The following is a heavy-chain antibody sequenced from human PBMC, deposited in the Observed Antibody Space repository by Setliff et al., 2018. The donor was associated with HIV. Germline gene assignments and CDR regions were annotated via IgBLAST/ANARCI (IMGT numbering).Heavy chain of an antibody. Sequence: GASVKVSCKASGYTFTTYGINWARQAPGQGLEWMGWISTYNGNTNYAQKFQGRVTMTTDTSSNTAYMELRSLRSDDTAMYYCARDWSSNWTNYFDYWGRGTLVTVS. D-gene: IGHD1-20*01. CDR1: GYTFTTYG. V-gene: IGHV1-18*01. CDR3: ARDWSSNWTNYFDY. J-gene: IGHJ4*02. CDR2: ISTYNGNT.